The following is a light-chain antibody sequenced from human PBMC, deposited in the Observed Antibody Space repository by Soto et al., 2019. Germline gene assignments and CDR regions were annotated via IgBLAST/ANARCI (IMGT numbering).Light chain of an antibody. V-gene: IGLV2-14*03. CDR3: SSYTSSSTLV. CDR2: DVS. CDR1: SSDVGGYDY. J-gene: IGLJ1*01. Sequence: QSALTQPASVSGSPGQSITISCTGTSSDVGGYDYVSWYQHHQGKAPKLMIYDVSNRPSGVSNRFSGSKSGNTASLTISGLQAEDEDDYYCSSYTSSSTLVFGTGTKLTVL.